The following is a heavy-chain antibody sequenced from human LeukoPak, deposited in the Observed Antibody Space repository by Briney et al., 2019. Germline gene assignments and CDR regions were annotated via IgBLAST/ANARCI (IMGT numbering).Heavy chain of an antibody. Sequence: SETLSLTCSVSGGSISGYYWSWIRQPPGKGLEWIGYIYYSGSTYYNPSLKSRVTISVDSSKNQFPLRLTSVTAADTAVYYCARSAGTTGIYYQFGMDVWGQGTTVTVSS. J-gene: IGHJ6*02. D-gene: IGHD1-7*01. V-gene: IGHV4-59*08. CDR2: IYYSGST. CDR1: GGSISGYY. CDR3: ARSAGTTGIYYQFGMDV.